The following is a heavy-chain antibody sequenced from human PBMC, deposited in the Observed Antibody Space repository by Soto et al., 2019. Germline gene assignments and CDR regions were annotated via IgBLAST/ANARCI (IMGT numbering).Heavy chain of an antibody. D-gene: IGHD5-18*01. CDR3: ARGLNGYSHYFDY. Sequence: GSTVKVSCKASGYTFPSNDINLVRQATGQGLEWMGWMNPNSGNTGYAQKFQGRVTITRDTSASTAYMELSSLRSEDTAVYYCARGLNGYSHYFDYWGQGTLVTVSS. J-gene: IGHJ4*02. V-gene: IGHV1-8*01. CDR1: GYTFPSND. CDR2: MNPNSGNT.